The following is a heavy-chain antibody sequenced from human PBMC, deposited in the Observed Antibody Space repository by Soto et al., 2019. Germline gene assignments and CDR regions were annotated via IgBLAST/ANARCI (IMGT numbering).Heavy chain of an antibody. J-gene: IGHJ5*02. D-gene: IGHD1-26*01. CDR3: AKNQGVELVPLATVDWFDP. CDR2: ISGSGFKK. CDR1: GFIFENFG. V-gene: IGHV3-23*01. Sequence: GGSLRLSCAASGFIFENFGMSWVRQAPGKGLERISSISGSGFKKYYADTVKGRFTISRDNSKSTVYLELNNLSAEDTAVYHCAKNQGVELVPLATVDWFDPWGQGSVVTVSS.